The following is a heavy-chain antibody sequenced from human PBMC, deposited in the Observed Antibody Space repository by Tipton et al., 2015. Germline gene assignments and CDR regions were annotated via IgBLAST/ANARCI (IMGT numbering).Heavy chain of an antibody. V-gene: IGHV4-59*01. Sequence: LRLSCTVSGGSISSYSWSWIRQPPGKGLEWIGYIHYIGSTSYNPSLKSRVSISVDTSKNQFSLKLTSVTAADTAVYYCVSEIAVAGFFDYWGQGILVTVSS. CDR3: VSEIAVAGFFDY. CDR1: GGSISSYS. J-gene: IGHJ4*02. D-gene: IGHD6-19*01. CDR2: IHYIGST.